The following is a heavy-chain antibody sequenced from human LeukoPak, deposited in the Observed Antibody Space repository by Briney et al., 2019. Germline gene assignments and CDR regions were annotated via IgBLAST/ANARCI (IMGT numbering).Heavy chain of an antibody. CDR3: ARSLYYYGSGSHNWFDP. J-gene: IGHJ5*02. Sequence: SETLSLTCTVSGGSISSGGYYWSWIRQHPGKCLEWIGYIYYSGSTYYNPSLKSRVTISVDTSKNQFSPKLSSVTAADTAVYYCARSLYYYGSGSHNWFDPWGQGTLVTVSS. D-gene: IGHD3-10*01. CDR1: GGSISSGGYY. CDR2: IYYSGST. V-gene: IGHV4-31*03.